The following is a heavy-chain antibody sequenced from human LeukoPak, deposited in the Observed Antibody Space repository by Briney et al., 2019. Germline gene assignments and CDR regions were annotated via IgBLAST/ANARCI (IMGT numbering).Heavy chain of an antibody. CDR2: FDPEEGET. CDR1: GYTLTELS. CDR3: ATRVNSYGYERGFFGDAFDI. Sequence: GASVKVSCKVSGYTLTELSMHWVRQAPGKGLEWMGGFDPEEGETIYAQKFQGRVTMTEDTSTDTAYMELSSLRSEDTAVYYCATRVNSYGYERGFFGDAFDIWGQGTMVTVSS. J-gene: IGHJ3*02. V-gene: IGHV1-24*01. D-gene: IGHD5-18*01.